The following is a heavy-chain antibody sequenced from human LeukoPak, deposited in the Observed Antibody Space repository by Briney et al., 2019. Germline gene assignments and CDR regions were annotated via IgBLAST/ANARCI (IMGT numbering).Heavy chain of an antibody. V-gene: IGHV3-9*01. CDR2: INWDGSKI. CDR1: GFTFDDHA. J-gene: IGHJ3*02. CDR3: ARASYYYDTSGLGALDI. Sequence: PGGSLRLSCAASGFTFDDHAMYWVRQAPGKGLEWVSGINWDGSKIGYAGAVKGRFTISRDSAKKSLYLQMNSLRTEDTALYYCARASYYYDTSGLGALDIWGQGTLVTVSS. D-gene: IGHD3-22*01.